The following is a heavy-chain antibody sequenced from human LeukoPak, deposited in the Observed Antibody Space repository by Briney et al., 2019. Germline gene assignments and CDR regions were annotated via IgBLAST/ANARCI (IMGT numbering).Heavy chain of an antibody. D-gene: IGHD2-2*01. J-gene: IGHJ4*02. CDR3: AKGGCSSTSCYVSVHLGRNYFDY. CDR1: GFTFSSYG. Sequence: GGSLRLSCAASGFTFSSYGMSWVRQAPGKGLEWVSAISGSGGSTYYADSVKGRFTISRDNSKNTLYLQMNSLRAEDTAVYYCAKGGCSSTSCYVSVHLGRNYFDYWGQGTLVTVSS. V-gene: IGHV3-23*01. CDR2: ISGSGGST.